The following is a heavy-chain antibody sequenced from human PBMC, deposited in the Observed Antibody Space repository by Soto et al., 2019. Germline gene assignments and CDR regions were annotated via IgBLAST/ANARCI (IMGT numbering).Heavy chain of an antibody. CDR1: GGSFSGYY. D-gene: IGHD6-13*01. J-gene: IGHJ6*02. CDR3: ARGAAAVAFRFYYGMDV. V-gene: IGHV4-34*01. Sequence: QVQLQQWGAGLLKPSETLSLTCAVYGGSFSGYYWSWIRQPPGKGLEWIGEINHSGSTNYNPSLKGRVTISVDTSKNQFSLKLSSVTAADTAVYYCARGAAAVAFRFYYGMDVWGQGTTVTVSS. CDR2: INHSGST.